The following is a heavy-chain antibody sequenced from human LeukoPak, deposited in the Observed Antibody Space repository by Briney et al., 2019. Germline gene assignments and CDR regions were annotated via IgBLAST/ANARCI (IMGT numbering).Heavy chain of an antibody. CDR3: ARDLWNDALGAFDI. Sequence: GGSLRLSCAASGFTFSDFPMIWVRQAPGKGLEWVAVISYDGSNKYYADSVKGRFTISRDNSKNTLYLQMNSLRAEDTAVYYCARDLWNDALGAFDIWGQGTMVTVSS. J-gene: IGHJ3*02. CDR1: GFTFSDFP. D-gene: IGHD1-1*01. CDR2: ISYDGSNK. V-gene: IGHV3-30*04.